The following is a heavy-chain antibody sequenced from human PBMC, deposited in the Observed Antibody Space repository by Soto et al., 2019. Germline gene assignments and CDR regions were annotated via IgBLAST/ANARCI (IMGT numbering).Heavy chain of an antibody. CDR2: IKQDGSEK. CDR1: GFTFSSYW. Sequence: EVQLVESGGGLVQPGGSLRLSCAASGFTFSSYWMSWVRQAPGKGLEWVANIKQDGSEKYYVDSVKGRFTISRDTAKNSLYLQMNSLRAEDTSVYYCAREGLYDFGCWFDPWGQGTLVTVSS. J-gene: IGHJ5*02. D-gene: IGHD3-3*01. CDR3: AREGLYDFGCWFDP. V-gene: IGHV3-7*01.